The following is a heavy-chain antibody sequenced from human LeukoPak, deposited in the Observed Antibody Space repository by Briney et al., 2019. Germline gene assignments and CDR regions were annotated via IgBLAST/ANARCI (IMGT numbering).Heavy chain of an antibody. D-gene: IGHD3-22*01. CDR3: SSADYSDSSAYYIT. CDR1: GFTFSGSA. CDR2: IRSKRNNYAT. Sequence: PGGSLRLSCAASGFTFSGSAMYWVRQASGRGLEWVGRIRSKRNNYATAYAASVKGRFTISRDDSNNTAYLQMNSLKTEDTAVYYCSSADYSDSSAYYITWGRGTLVTVSS. V-gene: IGHV3-73*01. J-gene: IGHJ4*02.